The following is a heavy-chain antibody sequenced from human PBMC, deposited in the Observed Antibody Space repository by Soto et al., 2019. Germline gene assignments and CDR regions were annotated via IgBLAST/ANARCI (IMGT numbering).Heavy chain of an antibody. V-gene: IGHV3-30*18. CDR3: AKDIHHHIVVVTAILDY. D-gene: IGHD2-21*02. J-gene: IGHJ4*02. Sequence: PGGSLRLSCAASRFTISGHAMHWVRQAPGKGLEWLAVISYDGSNKYYADSVKGRFTISRDNSKNTLYLQMNSLRAEDTAVYYCAKDIHHHIVVVTAILDYWGQGTLVTVSS. CDR2: ISYDGSNK. CDR1: RFTISGHA.